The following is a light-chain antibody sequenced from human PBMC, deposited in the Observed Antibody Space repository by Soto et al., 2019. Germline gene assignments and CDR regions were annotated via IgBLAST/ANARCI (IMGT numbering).Light chain of an antibody. V-gene: IGKV1-33*01. CDR3: QQGYNTPRT. J-gene: IGKJ1*01. CDR1: EDITNY. Sequence: DVQMTQSPSSLSASVGDRITITCQASEDITNYLHWYQQKPGKAPKLLIYDASNLETGVPSRFSGSGSGTDFSFTISSLQPEDIATYYCQQGYNTPRTFGQGTKLEMK. CDR2: DAS.